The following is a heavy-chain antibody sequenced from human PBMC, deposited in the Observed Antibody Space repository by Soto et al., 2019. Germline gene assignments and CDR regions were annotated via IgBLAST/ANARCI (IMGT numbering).Heavy chain of an antibody. V-gene: IGHV4-34*01. CDR1: GGSFSGYY. D-gene: IGHD2-2*02. Sequence: PSETLSLTCAVYGGSFSGYYWSWIRQPPGKGLEWIGEINHSGSTNYNPSLESRVTISVDTSKNQFSLKLSSVTAADTAVYYCARGSVGCSSTSCYKGRYYGMDVWGQGTTVTVSS. CDR2: INHSGST. CDR3: ARGSVGCSSTSCYKGRYYGMDV. J-gene: IGHJ6*02.